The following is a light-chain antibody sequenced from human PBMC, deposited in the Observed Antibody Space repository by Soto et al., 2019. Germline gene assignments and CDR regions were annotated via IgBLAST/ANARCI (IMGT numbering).Light chain of an antibody. CDR3: QQSYSTPLT. V-gene: IGKV1-39*01. J-gene: IGKJ3*01. Sequence: DIQMTQSPSSLSASVGDRVTITCRASQSISSSLNWYPQKPGKAPKLLIYAASSLQSGVPSSFSGSGSGTDFTLTISSLQPEDFATYYCQQSYSTPLTFGPGTKVDIK. CDR1: QSISSS. CDR2: AAS.